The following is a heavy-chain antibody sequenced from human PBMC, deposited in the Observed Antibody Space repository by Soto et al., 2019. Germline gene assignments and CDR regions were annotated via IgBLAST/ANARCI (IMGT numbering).Heavy chain of an antibody. CDR2: ICGSGGIL. CDR3: AKDQSPGEGYFDY. J-gene: IGHJ4*02. V-gene: IGHV3-23*01. CDR1: GFTFSNSI. Sequence: GGSLRLSCAASGFTFSNSIINWVRQAPGQGLEWVSSICGSGGILYYADSVKGRFTISRDTAKNTLYLQMNSLRAEDTAVYYCAKDQSPGEGYFDYWGQGTLVTLSS.